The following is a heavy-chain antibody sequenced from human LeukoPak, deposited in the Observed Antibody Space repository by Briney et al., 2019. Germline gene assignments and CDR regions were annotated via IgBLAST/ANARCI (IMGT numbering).Heavy chain of an antibody. J-gene: IGHJ5*02. CDR1: GYTFTSYD. V-gene: IGHV1-8*03. CDR2: MNPNTGNT. CDR3: ARRAAGYSSGWKVRGNWFDP. D-gene: IGHD6-19*01. Sequence: ASVKVSCKASGYTFTSYDINWVRQAPGQGLEWMGWMNPNTGNTGYAQKFQGRVTITRNTSISTAYMELNSLRSEDTAVYYCARRAAGYSSGWKVRGNWFDPWGQGTLVTVSS.